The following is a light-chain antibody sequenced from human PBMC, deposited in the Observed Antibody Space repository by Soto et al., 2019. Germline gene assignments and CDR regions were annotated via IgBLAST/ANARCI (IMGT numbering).Light chain of an antibody. Sequence: QSVLTQPPSLSGAPAQRVTISCTGSSSDIGAGSEVHWYQQLPGTAPKLLIFGSTNRPSGVPDRFSGSKSATSSSLAITGLQAEDEADYYCQSYDNSLSAYVFGTGTKLTVL. CDR1: SSDIGAGSE. CDR2: GST. CDR3: QSYDNSLSAYV. J-gene: IGLJ1*01. V-gene: IGLV1-40*01.